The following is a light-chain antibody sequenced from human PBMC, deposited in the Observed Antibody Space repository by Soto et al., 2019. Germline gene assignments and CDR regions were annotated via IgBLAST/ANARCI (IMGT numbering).Light chain of an antibody. V-gene: IGKV3-15*01. CDR3: QQYNNWPYT. Sequence: EIVMTQSPATLSVSPGERATLSCRASQSVSSNLAWYQQKPGQAPRLLIYGAFTRATGIPARFSGSGSGTECTLTISSLQSEDFAVYYCQQYNNWPYTFGQGTKLEIK. CDR1: QSVSSN. J-gene: IGKJ2*01. CDR2: GAF.